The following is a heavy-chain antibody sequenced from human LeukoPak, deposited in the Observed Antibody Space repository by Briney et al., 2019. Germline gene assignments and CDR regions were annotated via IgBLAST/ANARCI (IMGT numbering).Heavy chain of an antibody. CDR2: INPNSGGT. CDR1: GYTFTGYY. CDR3: AREYYDILTGYSAHIVWFDP. D-gene: IGHD3-9*01. V-gene: IGHV1-2*02. Sequence: ASVKVSCKASGYTFTGYYMHWVRQAPGQGLEWMGWINPNSGGTNYAQKFQGRVTMTRDTSISTAYMELSRLRSDDTAVYYCAREYYDILTGYSAHIVWFDPWGQGTLVTVPS. J-gene: IGHJ5*02.